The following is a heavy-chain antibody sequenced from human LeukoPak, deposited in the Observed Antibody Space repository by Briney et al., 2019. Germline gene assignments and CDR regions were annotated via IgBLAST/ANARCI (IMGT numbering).Heavy chain of an antibody. CDR3: ARTLGLFGLDY. Sequence: GRSLRPSCVVSGPTFSSYGMGSVRQDPSKWLEWVASIRYDGSQTYYADSVKGRFTLSRDNSKNTLYLQMNSLRAEDTAVYYCARTLGLFGLDYWG. D-gene: IGHD3/OR15-3a*01. CDR1: GPTFSSYG. J-gene: IGHJ4*01. CDR2: IRYDGSQT. V-gene: IGHV3-33*01.